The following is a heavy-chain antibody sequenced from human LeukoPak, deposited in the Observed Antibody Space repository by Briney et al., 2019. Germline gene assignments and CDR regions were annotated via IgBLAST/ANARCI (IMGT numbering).Heavy chain of an antibody. Sequence: PGGSLRLSCVASGFNFSNAWMSWVRQAPGKGLEWVGRIRSKNDGGTIGYAAPVKDRFTISRDDSKNTLYLQMNSLEIEDTAVYFCTTDRTMKGYWGQGTLVTVFS. CDR3: TTDRTMKGY. CDR1: GFNFSNAW. D-gene: IGHD3-22*01. V-gene: IGHV3-15*01. J-gene: IGHJ4*02. CDR2: IRSKNDGGTI.